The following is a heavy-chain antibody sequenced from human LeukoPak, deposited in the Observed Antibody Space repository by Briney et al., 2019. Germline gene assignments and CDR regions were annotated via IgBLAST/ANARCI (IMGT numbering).Heavy chain of an antibody. V-gene: IGHV3-30-3*02. Sequence: GRSLRLSCAASGFTFSSYAMHWVRQAPGKGLEWVAVISYDGSNKYYADSVKGRFTISRDNSKNTLYLQMNSLRAEDTAVYYCAKNLHSGSSRNYYFDYWGQGTLVTVSS. CDR1: GFTFSSYA. CDR2: ISYDGSNK. J-gene: IGHJ4*02. CDR3: AKNLHSGSSRNYYFDY. D-gene: IGHD1-26*01.